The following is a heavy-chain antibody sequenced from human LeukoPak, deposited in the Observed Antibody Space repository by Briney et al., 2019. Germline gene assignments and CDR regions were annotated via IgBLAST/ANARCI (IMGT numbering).Heavy chain of an antibody. V-gene: IGHV1-69*05. CDR2: IIPIFGTA. D-gene: IGHD3/OR15-3a*01. Sequence: RASVKVSCKASGGTFSSYAISWVRQAPGQGLEWMGGIIPIFGTANYAQKFQGRVTITTDESTSTAYMELSSLRSEDTAVYYCARVIHGLYYMEVWGKGTTVTVYS. J-gene: IGHJ6*03. CDR3: ARVIHGLYYMEV. CDR1: GGTFSSYA.